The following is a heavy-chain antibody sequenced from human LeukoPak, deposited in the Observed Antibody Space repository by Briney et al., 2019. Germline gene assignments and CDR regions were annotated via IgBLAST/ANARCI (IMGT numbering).Heavy chain of an antibody. CDR1: GASISRDN. D-gene: IGHD3/OR15-3a*01. V-gene: IGHV4-59*01. J-gene: IGHJ6*03. Sequence: PSETLSLTCAVSGASISRDNWSWIPEPPQKGLEWIGYTSGSISDNPSLKSRVAVSVDPSQNQVSLSLTSVTAADTAVYYCARVLAIFGLDTTDFYMDVWGKGTTVTVSS. CDR3: ARVLAIFGLDTTDFYMDV. CDR2: TSGSI.